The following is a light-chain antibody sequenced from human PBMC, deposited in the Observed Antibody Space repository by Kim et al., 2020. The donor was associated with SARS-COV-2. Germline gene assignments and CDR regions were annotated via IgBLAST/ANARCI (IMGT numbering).Light chain of an antibody. Sequence: LSPEERVPLSCRASQSVGSQLAWYQHKSGQAPRLLIYDASSRATAIPARFSGSGSGTDFTLTISSLEPEDFAVYYCQQRDSWPRTFGQGTKVDIK. CDR1: QSVGSQ. V-gene: IGKV3-11*01. CDR3: QQRDSWPRT. J-gene: IGKJ1*01. CDR2: DAS.